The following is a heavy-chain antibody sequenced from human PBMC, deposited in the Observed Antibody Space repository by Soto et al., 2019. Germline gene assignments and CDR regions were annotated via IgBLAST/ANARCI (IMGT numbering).Heavy chain of an antibody. D-gene: IGHD5-18*01. Sequence: PGGSLRLSCAASGFTFSSYEMNWVRQAPGKGLEWVSYISSSGSTIYYADSVKGRFTISRDNAKNSLYLQMNSLRAEDTAVYYCARVPSNEWIQLWLRDYYGMDV. J-gene: IGHJ6*01. CDR1: GFTFSSYE. CDR3: ARVPSNEWIQLWLRDYYGMDV. CDR2: ISSSGSTI. V-gene: IGHV3-48*03.